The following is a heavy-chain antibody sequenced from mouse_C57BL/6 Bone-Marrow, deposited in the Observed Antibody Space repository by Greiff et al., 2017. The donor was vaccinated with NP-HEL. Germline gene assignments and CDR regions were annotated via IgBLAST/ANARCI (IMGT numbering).Heavy chain of an antibody. V-gene: IGHV5-6*02. CDR1: GFTFSSYG. CDR2: ISSGGSYT. Sequence: EVKVVESGGDLVKPGGSLKLSCAASGFTFSSYGMSWVRQTPDKRLEWVATISSGGSYTYYPDSVKGRFTISRDNAKNTLYLQMSSLKSEDTAMYYCARRGLRGYFDYWGQGTTLTVSS. J-gene: IGHJ2*01. D-gene: IGHD2-4*01. CDR3: ARRGLRGYFDY.